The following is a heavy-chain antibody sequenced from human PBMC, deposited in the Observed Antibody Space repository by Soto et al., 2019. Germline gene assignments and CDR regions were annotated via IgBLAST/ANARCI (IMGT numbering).Heavy chain of an antibody. V-gene: IGHV2-70*01. Sequence: SGPTLVNPTQTLTLTCTFSGFSLSTSGMCVSWILQPPGKALEWLALIDWDDDKYYSTSLKTRLTISKDTSKNQVVLTMTNMDPVDTATYYCARTRYDIAVAALDYWGQGTLVTVSS. CDR3: ARTRYDIAVAALDY. J-gene: IGHJ4*02. CDR2: IDWDDDK. D-gene: IGHD6-19*01. CDR1: GFSLSTSGMC.